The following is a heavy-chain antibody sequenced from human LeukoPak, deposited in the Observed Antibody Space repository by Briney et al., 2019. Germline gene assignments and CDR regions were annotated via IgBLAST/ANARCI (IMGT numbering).Heavy chain of an antibody. D-gene: IGHD3-22*01. V-gene: IGHV4-59*01. Sequence: SETLSLTCTVSAGSISSYYWSWIRQPPGKGLEWIGYIYYSGSTNYNPSLKSRVTISVDTSKNQFSLKLSSVTAADTAVYYCARDANYYDSSGYTFNWFDPWGQGTLVTVSS. J-gene: IGHJ5*02. CDR1: AGSISSYY. CDR2: IYYSGST. CDR3: ARDANYYDSSGYTFNWFDP.